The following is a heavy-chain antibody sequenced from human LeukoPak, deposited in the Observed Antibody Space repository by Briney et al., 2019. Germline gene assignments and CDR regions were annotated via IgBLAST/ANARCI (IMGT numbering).Heavy chain of an antibody. Sequence: ASVKVSCKASGYSFTSYYIRWVRQAPGQGLEWLGIINPGGGGTSYPQKFQGRVTMTTDMSTSTVYMDLSSLRSDDTAVYFCARGGTSAWDDRYFDYWGQGTLVTVSS. CDR2: INPGGGGT. D-gene: IGHD1-1*01. CDR1: GYSFTSYY. V-gene: IGHV1-46*01. CDR3: ARGGTSAWDDRYFDY. J-gene: IGHJ4*02.